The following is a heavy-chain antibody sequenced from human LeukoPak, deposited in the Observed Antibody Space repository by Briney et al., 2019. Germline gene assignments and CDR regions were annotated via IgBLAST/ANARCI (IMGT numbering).Heavy chain of an antibody. CDR2: IWYDGNNK. J-gene: IGHJ4*02. V-gene: IGHV3-33*06. CDR3: AKDTGLVAATRYYFDY. D-gene: IGHD1-26*01. CDR1: GFTYISYG. Sequence: PGRSLRLSCAASGFTYISYGMHWLRQAPGKGLEWVAVIWYDGNNKYYADSVKGRFTISRDNSQNTLYLQMNSLRVEDTAVYYCAKDTGLVAATRYYFDYWGQGTLVTVSS.